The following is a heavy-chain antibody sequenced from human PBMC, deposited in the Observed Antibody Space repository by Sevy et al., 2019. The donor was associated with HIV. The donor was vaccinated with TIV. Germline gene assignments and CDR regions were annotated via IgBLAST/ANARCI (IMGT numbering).Heavy chain of an antibody. CDR1: GFIFSSYE. V-gene: IGHV3-48*03. Sequence: GGSLRLSCAASGFIFSSYEMSWVRQAPGKGLEWISYIGSSGSNVYHAHSVKGRFTISRDNAQNSLYLQMNSLRVEDTAVYYCNRITLQGEDAFDLWGQGTMVTVSS. CDR2: IGSSGSNV. CDR3: NRITLQGEDAFDL. D-gene: IGHD3-10*01. J-gene: IGHJ3*01.